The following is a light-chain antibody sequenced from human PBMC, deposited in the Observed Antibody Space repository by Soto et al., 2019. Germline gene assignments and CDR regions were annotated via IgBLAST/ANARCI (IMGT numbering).Light chain of an antibody. J-gene: IGKJ3*01. CDR3: QLYGPSRT. CDR2: GGS. V-gene: IGKV3-20*01. CDR1: QSVTSTF. Sequence: ESVLTQSPGTLSLSPGESATLSCRASQSVTSTFIAWYQQKPGQAPRLLIDGGSSRATGTPDRFSVSGSGTDFPLTINRLEHDDFAVYYCQLYGPSRTFGPGTRGDIK.